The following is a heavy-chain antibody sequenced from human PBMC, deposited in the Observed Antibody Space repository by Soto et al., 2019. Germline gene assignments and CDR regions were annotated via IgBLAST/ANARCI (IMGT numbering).Heavy chain of an antibody. Sequence: QVQLVESGGGVVQPGRSLRLTCAASGFIFSGSGMHWVRQAPGKGLEWVALISYDGSRTYYADSVRDRFTISRDNGQNTLYLQMNSLRAEDTAVYFCSRCVGGSMYDNSGKYDSWGQGTLVIVSS. J-gene: IGHJ5*01. V-gene: IGHV3-30*03. D-gene: IGHD3-22*01. CDR3: SRCVGGSMYDNSGKYDS. CDR1: GFIFSGSG. CDR2: ISYDGSRT.